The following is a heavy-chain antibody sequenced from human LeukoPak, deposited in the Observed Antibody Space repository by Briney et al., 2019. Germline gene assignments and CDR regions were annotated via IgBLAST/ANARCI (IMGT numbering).Heavy chain of an antibody. CDR1: GFIFSTYW. CDR2: INTDGSST. CDR3: ARERVGSDYYGLDV. V-gene: IGHV3-74*01. Sequence: QPGGSRRLSCAASGFIFSTYWMHWVRQAPGKGLVWVSRINTDGSSTAYAASVKGRFTTSRDNAKNIVYLQMNSLRAEDTALYYCARERVGSDYYGLDVWGQGTTVSISS. D-gene: IGHD6-25*01. J-gene: IGHJ6*02.